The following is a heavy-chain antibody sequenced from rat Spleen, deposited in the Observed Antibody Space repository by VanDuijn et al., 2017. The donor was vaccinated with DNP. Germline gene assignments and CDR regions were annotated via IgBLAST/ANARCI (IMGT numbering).Heavy chain of an antibody. J-gene: IGHJ2*01. CDR3: ATHRGGAFDY. V-gene: IGHV5S10*01. CDR1: GFIFSDYA. Sequence: EVQLVESGGGLEQPGNSLKVSCAASGFIFSDYAMAWVRQSPKKGLEWVATIMYDGSSTYYRDSVKGRFTISRDNVKNTLTLQMGSLRSEDTATYYCATHRGGAFDYWGQGVMVTVSS. CDR2: IMYDGSST.